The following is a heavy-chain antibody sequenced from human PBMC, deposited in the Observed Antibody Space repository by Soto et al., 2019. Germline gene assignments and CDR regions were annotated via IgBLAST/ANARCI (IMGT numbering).Heavy chain of an antibody. CDR3: ARHKGGGDCCSIDQ. CDR2: IYYSGST. CDR1: GGSISSSSYN. V-gene: IGHV4-39*01. Sequence: QLQLQESGPGLVKPSETLSLTCTVSGGSISSSSYNWGWIRQPPGKGLEWIGSIYYSGSTYYNPSLKSRVTISVDTPKNQFSLKLSSVTAADTAVYYCARHKGGGDCCSIDQWGQGTLVTVSS. J-gene: IGHJ5*02. D-gene: IGHD2-21*02.